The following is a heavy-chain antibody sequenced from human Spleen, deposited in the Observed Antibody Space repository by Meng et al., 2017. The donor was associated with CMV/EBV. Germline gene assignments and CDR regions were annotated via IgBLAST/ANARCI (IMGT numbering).Heavy chain of an antibody. J-gene: IGHJ4*02. CDR1: GRSTSRYH. V-gene: IGHV4-4*07. D-gene: IGHD2-2*01. CDR2: IYTSGST. CDR3: ARGRSSGIVVVPAANFDY. Sequence: RQAPGPSLGKPWGTLSPTCTVSGRSTSRYHWRWIRQPAGKGLEWIGRIYTSGSTNYNPSLKSRVTMSVDTSKNQFSLKLSSVTAADTAVYYCARGRSSGIVVVPAANFDYWGQGTLVTVSS.